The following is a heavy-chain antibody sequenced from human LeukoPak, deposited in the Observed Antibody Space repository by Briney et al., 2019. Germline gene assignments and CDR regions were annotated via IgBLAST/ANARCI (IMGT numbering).Heavy chain of an antibody. V-gene: IGHV4-39*01. CDR1: GGSISSSNHY. CDR2: IYYSGST. J-gene: IGHJ5*02. D-gene: IGHD6-13*01. Sequence: SETLSLTCTVSGGSISSSNHYWAWIRQPPGKGLEWIGSIYYSGSTYYNPSLRSRLTMSVDTSKNQFSLRLTSVTAADTAVYYCARVKAAAGTGGWFDPWGQGTLVTVSS. CDR3: ARVKAAAGTGGWFDP.